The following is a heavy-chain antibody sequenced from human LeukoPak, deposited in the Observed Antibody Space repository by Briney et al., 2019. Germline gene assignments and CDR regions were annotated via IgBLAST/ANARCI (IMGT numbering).Heavy chain of an antibody. CDR1: GYTFTSYY. CDR3: ARDLVRPGAFWSGYYTNYYYGMDV. CDR2: INPSGGST. Sequence: ASAKVSCKASGYTFTSYYMHWVRQAPGQGLEWMGIINPSGGSTSYAQKFQGRVTMTRDTSTSTVYMERSSLRSEDTAVYYCARDLVRPGAFWSGYYTNYYYGMDVWGQGTTVTVSS. J-gene: IGHJ6*02. D-gene: IGHD3-3*01. V-gene: IGHV1-46*01.